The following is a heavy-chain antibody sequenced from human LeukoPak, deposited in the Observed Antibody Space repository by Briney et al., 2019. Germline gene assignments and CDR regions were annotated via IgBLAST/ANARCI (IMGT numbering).Heavy chain of an antibody. D-gene: IGHD6-6*01. CDR1: GFAFNTYT. Sequence: PGGSLRLSCAASGFAFNTYTMNWLRQAPGKGLDWVSAISGDGTFIYYAESVKGRFTISRDSSNSTVYLQMNSLRAEDTAIYYCARVDGSSLSRARFDYWGPGTLVTVSS. CDR3: ARVDGSSLSRARFDY. J-gene: IGHJ4*02. CDR2: ISGDGTFI. V-gene: IGHV3-23*01.